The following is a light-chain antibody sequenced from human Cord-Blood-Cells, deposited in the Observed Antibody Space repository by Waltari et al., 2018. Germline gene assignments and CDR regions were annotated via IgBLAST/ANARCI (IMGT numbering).Light chain of an antibody. J-gene: IGLJ3*02. V-gene: IGLV1-44*01. Sequence: QSVLTQPPSASGTPGQRVTISCSGSSSNIGSNNVNWYQQLPGTAPKLLIYSNNPRPSGVPDRFSGSKSGPSASLSISWLQSEDESDYYSAAWDDSLNGWVFGGGTKLTVL. CDR1: SSNIGSNN. CDR2: SNN. CDR3: AAWDDSLNGWV.